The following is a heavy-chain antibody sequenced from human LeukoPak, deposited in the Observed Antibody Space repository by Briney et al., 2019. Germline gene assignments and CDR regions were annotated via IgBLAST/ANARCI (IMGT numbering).Heavy chain of an antibody. D-gene: IGHD5-12*01. J-gene: IGHJ4*02. CDR3: ASGIATYYFDY. CDR1: GFTFSSYA. Sequence: GGSLRLSCAASGFTFSSYAMHWVRQAPGKGLEWVANIKQDGSEKYYVDSVKGRFTISRDNAKNSLYLQMNSLRAEDTAVYYCASGIATYYFDYWGQGTLVTVSS. CDR2: IKQDGSEK. V-gene: IGHV3-7*01.